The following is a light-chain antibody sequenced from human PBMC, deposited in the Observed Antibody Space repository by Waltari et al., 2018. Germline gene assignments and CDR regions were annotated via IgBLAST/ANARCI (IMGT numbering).Light chain of an antibody. CDR1: TRDVGGYNY. CDR2: GVS. V-gene: IGLV2-11*01. J-gene: IGLJ1*01. Sequence: QSALTQPRSVSGSPGQSVTISYTGTTRDVGGYNYVSWYQQHPGKAPKPMIYGVSNRSSGVPDRFSGAKSGNTAYLTISGLQAEDEADYYCCSYAGSYTYVFGTGTKVSVL. CDR3: CSYAGSYTYV.